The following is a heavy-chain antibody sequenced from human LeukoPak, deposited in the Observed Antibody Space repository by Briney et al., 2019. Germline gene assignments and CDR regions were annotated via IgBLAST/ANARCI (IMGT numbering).Heavy chain of an antibody. CDR3: ARDRPGIVPAALGYYYYYMDV. D-gene: IGHD2-2*01. V-gene: IGHV1-18*01. Sequence: ASVKVSCKASGYTFTSYGISWVRQAPGQGLEWMGWISAYNGNTNYAQKLQGRVTMTTDTSTSTAYMELRSLRSDDTAVYYCARDRPGIVPAALGYYYYYMDVWGKGTTVTVSS. J-gene: IGHJ6*03. CDR2: ISAYNGNT. CDR1: GYTFTSYG.